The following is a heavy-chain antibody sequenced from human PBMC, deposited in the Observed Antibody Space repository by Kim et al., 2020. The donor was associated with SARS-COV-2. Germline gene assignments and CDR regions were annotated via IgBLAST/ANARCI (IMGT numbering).Heavy chain of an antibody. D-gene: IGHD4-17*01. V-gene: IGHV1-2*02. Sequence: ASVKVSCKASGYTFTGYYMHWVRQAPGQGLEWMGWINPNSGGTNYAQKFQGRVTMTRDTSLSTAYMELSRLRSDDTAVYYCARGDYGDSYFDYWGHGTLVTPSS. J-gene: IGHJ4*01. CDR1: GYTFTGYY. CDR3: ARGDYGDSYFDY. CDR2: INPNSGGT.